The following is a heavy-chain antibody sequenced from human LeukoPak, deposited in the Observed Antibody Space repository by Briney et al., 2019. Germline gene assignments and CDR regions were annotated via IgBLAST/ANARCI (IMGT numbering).Heavy chain of an antibody. V-gene: IGHV1-69*05. D-gene: IGHD6-19*01. CDR2: IIPIFGTA. J-gene: IGHJ4*02. Sequence: ASVKVSCKASGGTFSSYAISWVRQAPGQGLEWMGGIIPIFGTANYAQKFQGRVTITTDESTSTAYMELSSLRSEDTAVYYCARERETRAVAGPGYFDYWAQGTLVTVSS. CDR1: GGTFSSYA. CDR3: ARERETRAVAGPGYFDY.